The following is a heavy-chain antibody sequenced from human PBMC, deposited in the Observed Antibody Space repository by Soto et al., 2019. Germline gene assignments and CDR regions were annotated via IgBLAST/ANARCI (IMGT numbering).Heavy chain of an antibody. J-gene: IGHJ6*02. CDR3: AREGWPLLQTGMDV. CDR1: GFTFRSYS. D-gene: IGHD2-15*01. V-gene: IGHV3-48*02. CDR2: ISSSNRTI. Sequence: LRLSCAASGFTFRSYSMNWVRQAPGKGLEWVSYISSSNRTINYADSVKGRFVISRDNAKNSLYLQMHSLRDEDTAVYYCAREGWPLLQTGMDVWGQGTTVTVSS.